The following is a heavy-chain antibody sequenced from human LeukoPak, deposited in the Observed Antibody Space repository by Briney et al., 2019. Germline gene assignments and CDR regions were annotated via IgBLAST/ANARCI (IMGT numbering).Heavy chain of an antibody. V-gene: IGHV3-48*04. CDR1: GFTFGSYS. D-gene: IGHD3-10*01. J-gene: IGHJ1*01. CDR2: ICHTGSIT. Sequence: GGSLRLSCAGSGFTFGSYSMNWVRHAPGKGLEWVSYICHTGSITDYADSVKGRFTISRDNAKNSLYLQMNTLRAEDTAVYYCVRDGAVVTSGNYPWRYFQYWGQGTLVTVSS. CDR3: VRDGAVVTSGNYPWRYFQY.